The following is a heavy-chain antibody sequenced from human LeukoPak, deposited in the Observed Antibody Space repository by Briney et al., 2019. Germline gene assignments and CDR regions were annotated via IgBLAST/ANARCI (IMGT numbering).Heavy chain of an antibody. CDR2: VSGGGGST. D-gene: IGHD6-13*01. J-gene: IGHJ4*02. CDR1: GFTFNNYA. V-gene: IGHV3-23*01. Sequence: GGSLRLSCAASGFTFNNYAMSWVRQAPGKGLEWVSTVSGGGGSTYYADSVKGRFTISRDNSKNTLYLQMNSLRAEDTAVYYCARDEAGTFDYWGQGTLVTVSS. CDR3: ARDEAGTFDY.